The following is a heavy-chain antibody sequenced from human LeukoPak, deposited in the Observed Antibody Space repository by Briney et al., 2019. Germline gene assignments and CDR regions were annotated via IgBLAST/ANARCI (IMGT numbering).Heavy chain of an antibody. CDR2: ISGSGGST. V-gene: IGHV3-23*01. CDR1: GFTFSSYA. D-gene: IGHD1-26*01. CDR3: ARDALFGGSYPESDAFDI. Sequence: GGSLRLSCAASGFTFSSYAMSWVRQAPGKGLEWVSAISGSGGSTYYADSVKGRFTISRDNSKNSLYLQMNSLRAEDTAVYYCARDALFGGSYPESDAFDIWGQGTMVTVSS. J-gene: IGHJ3*02.